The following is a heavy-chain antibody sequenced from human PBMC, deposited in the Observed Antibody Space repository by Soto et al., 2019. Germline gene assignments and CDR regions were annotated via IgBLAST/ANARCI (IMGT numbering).Heavy chain of an antibody. CDR2: IYYSGST. V-gene: IGHV4-31*03. Sequence: SETLSLTCTVSGGSISSGGYYWSWIRQHPGKGLEWIGYIYYSGSTYYNPSLKSRVTISVDTSKNQFSLKLSSVTAADTAVYYCARAYQLPHNWFDPWGQGTLVTVSS. J-gene: IGHJ5*02. CDR3: ARAYQLPHNWFDP. D-gene: IGHD2-2*01. CDR1: GGSISSGGYY.